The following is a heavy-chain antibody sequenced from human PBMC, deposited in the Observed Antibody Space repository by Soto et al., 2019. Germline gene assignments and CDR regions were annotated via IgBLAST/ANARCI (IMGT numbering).Heavy chain of an antibody. D-gene: IGHD5-18*01. V-gene: IGHV3-23*01. Sequence: GGSLRLSCAASGFTFSSYAMSWVRQAPGKGLEWVSAISGSGGSTYYADSVKGRFTISRDNSKNTLYLQMNSLRAEDTAVYYCAKALHPYSYGYGDYYYYMDVWGKGTTVTVSS. CDR1: GFTFSSYA. CDR2: ISGSGGST. J-gene: IGHJ6*03. CDR3: AKALHPYSYGYGDYYYYMDV.